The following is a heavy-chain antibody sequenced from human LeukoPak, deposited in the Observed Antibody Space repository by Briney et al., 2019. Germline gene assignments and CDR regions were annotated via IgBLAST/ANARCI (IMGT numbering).Heavy chain of an antibody. CDR2: INHSGST. V-gene: IGHV4-34*01. J-gene: IGHJ4*02. Sequence: SETLSLTCXVYGGSFSGXXXXXXXQPXXXXLXWXGEINHSGSTNYNPSLKSRVTISVHXXKHQFSLKLSSVTAADTAVYYCARAGYYSNYLAYWGQGTLVTVSS. D-gene: IGHD4-11*01. CDR3: ARAGYYSNYLAY. CDR1: GGSFSGXX.